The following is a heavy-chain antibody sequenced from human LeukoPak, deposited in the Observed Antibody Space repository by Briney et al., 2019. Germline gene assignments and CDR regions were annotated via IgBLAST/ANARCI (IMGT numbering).Heavy chain of an antibody. CDR1: GGSISPYY. CDR3: ARDGYNYDSGSDYHNWFGP. J-gene: IGHJ5*02. V-gene: IGHV4-59*01. Sequence: SETLSLTCTVSGGSISPYYWSWIRQPPGKGLEWIGYIFYSGSTNYNPSLKSRVTISVDTSKNQFSLKLSSVTAADTAVYYCARDGYNYDSGSDYHNWFGPWGQGTLVTVSS. CDR2: IFYSGST. D-gene: IGHD3-10*01.